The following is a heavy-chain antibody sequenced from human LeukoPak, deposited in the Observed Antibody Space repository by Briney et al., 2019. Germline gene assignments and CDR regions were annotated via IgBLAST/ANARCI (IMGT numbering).Heavy chain of an antibody. CDR2: IIPIFGTA. D-gene: IGHD3-22*01. Sequence: SVKVSCKASGGTFSSYAISWVRQAPGQGLEWMGGIIPIFGTANYAQKFQGRVTITTDESTSTTYMELSSLRSEDTAVYYCARVAYYYDSSGYYYGWFDPWGQGTLVTVSS. J-gene: IGHJ5*02. CDR3: ARVAYYYDSSGYYYGWFDP. V-gene: IGHV1-69*05. CDR1: GGTFSSYA.